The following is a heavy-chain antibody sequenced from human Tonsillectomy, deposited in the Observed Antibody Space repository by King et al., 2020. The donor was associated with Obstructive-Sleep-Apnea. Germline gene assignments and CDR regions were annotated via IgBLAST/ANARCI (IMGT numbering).Heavy chain of an antibody. Sequence: QLVQSGGGLVKPGGSLRLSCAASGFTFSNAWMSWVRQAPGKGLEWVGRIKSKTDGGTTDYAAPVKGRFTISRDDSKNTLYLQMNSLKTEDTAVYYCTTGCPLGSGGDCWRNYDYWGQGTLVTVSS. D-gene: IGHD2-21*02. CDR2: IKSKTDGGTT. J-gene: IGHJ4*02. V-gene: IGHV3-15*01. CDR1: GFTFSNAW. CDR3: TTGCPLGSGGDCWRNYDY.